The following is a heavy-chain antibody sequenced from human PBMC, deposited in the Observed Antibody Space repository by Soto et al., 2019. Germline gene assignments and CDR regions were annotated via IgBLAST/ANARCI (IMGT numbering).Heavy chain of an antibody. CDR3: ARDWGEISGGYCSGGSCYRTTGGDY. V-gene: IGHV1-46*03. CDR1: GYTFTSYY. Sequence: ASVKVSCKASGYTFTSYYMHWVRQAPGQGLEWMGIINPSGGSTSYAQKFQGRVTMTRDTSTSTVYMELSSLRSEDTAVYYCARDWGEISGGYCSGGSCYRTTGGDYWG. J-gene: IGHJ4*01. D-gene: IGHD2-15*01. CDR2: INPSGGST.